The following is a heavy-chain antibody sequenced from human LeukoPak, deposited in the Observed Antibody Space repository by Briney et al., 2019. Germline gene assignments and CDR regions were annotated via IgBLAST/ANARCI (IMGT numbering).Heavy chain of an antibody. CDR1: GFIPSFYG. Sequence: GGSLRLSCAASGFIPSFYGIHWVRQAPGKGLEWVAVISHDGSNKKYADSVKGRFTISRDNSKNTLFLQINSLRPEDTAVYYCARDPQRSYSGYEIDYWGQGTLVTVSS. J-gene: IGHJ4*02. CDR2: ISHDGSNK. CDR3: ARDPQRSYSGYEIDY. V-gene: IGHV3-30*03. D-gene: IGHD5-12*01.